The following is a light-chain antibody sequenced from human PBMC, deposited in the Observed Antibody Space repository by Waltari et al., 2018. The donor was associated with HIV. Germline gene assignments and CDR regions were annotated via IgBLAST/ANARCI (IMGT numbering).Light chain of an antibody. V-gene: IGLV2-23*02. CDR1: SSDVGSYNL. CDR3: CSYAGSSTLV. J-gene: IGLJ2*01. Sequence: QSALTQPAPVSGSRGQSLTISCTGTSSDVGSYNLVSWYQQHPGKAPKLMIYDVSKRPSGISNRFSGSKSGNTASLTIFGLQAEDEADYYCCSYAGSSTLVFGGGTKLTVL. CDR2: DVS.